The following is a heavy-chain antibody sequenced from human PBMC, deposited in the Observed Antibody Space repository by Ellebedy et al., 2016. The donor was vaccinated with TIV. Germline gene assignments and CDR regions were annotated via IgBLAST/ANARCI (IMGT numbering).Heavy chain of an antibody. CDR3: ARGLARDY. Sequence: ESLKISCAASGFAFSSYAMSWIRQPPGKGLEWIGEITHSGSTNYNPSLKSRVTISVDTSKNQFSLSLSSVTAADTAVYYCARGLARDYWGQGTLVTVSS. J-gene: IGHJ4*02. CDR2: ITHSGST. CDR1: GFAFSSYA. V-gene: IGHV4-34*01.